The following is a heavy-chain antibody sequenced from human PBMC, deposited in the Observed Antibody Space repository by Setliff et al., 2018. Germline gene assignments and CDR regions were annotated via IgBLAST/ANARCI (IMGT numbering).Heavy chain of an antibody. V-gene: IGHV4-61*09. Sequence: SETLSLTCTVSGDSISSGYYYWTWIRQSAGKGLVWIGHFYTSGNTNYNPSLKSRVTIPVDTSKNQFSLKLSSVTAADTATYYCARGGPTLTISRVLVASSFDPWGQGSRVTVSS. J-gene: IGHJ5*02. CDR1: GDSISSGYYY. CDR2: FYTSGNT. D-gene: IGHD3-3*01. CDR3: ARGGPTLTISRVLVASSFDP.